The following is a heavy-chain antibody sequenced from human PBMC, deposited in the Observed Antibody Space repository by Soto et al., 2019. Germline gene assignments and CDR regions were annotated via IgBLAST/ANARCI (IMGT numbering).Heavy chain of an antibody. CDR3: AKDGYDSSGPRGHWFDP. Sequence: GGSLRLSCAASGFTFSSYGMHWVRQAPGKGLEWVAVISYDGSNKYYADSVKGRFTISRDNSKNTLYLQMNSLRAEDTAVYYCAKDGYDSSGPRGHWFDPWGQGTLVTVSS. J-gene: IGHJ5*02. V-gene: IGHV3-30*18. CDR2: ISYDGSNK. CDR1: GFTFSSYG. D-gene: IGHD3-22*01.